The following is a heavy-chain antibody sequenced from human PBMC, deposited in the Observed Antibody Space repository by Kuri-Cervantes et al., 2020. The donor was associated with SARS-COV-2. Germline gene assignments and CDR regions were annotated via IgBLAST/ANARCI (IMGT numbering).Heavy chain of an antibody. V-gene: IGHV1-69*05. CDR2: IIPIFGTA. J-gene: IGHJ6*03. CDR3: ARDNPLYGGNPHYYYYYYMDV. CDR1: GGTFSSYA. Sequence: SVKVSCKASGGTFSSYAISWVRQAPGQGRECMGGIIPIFGTANYAQKFQGRVTITTDESTSTAYMELSSLRSEDTAVYYCARDNPLYGGNPHYYYYYYMDVWGKGTTVTVSS. D-gene: IGHD4-23*01.